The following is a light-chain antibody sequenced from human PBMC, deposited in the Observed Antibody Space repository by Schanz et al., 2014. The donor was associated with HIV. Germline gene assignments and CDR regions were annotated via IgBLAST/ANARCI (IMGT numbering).Light chain of an antibody. V-gene: IGLV1-40*01. CDR3: SSYTSSSTRV. J-gene: IGLJ3*02. CDR2: GNY. CDR1: SSNIGAHYD. Sequence: QSVLTQPPSVSGAPGQRVTISCTGSSSNIGAHYDVHWYQQLPGTAPKLLIYGNYNRPSGVPDRFSGSKAGTSASLAISGLQSEDEADYYCSSYTSSSTRVFGGGTKLTVL.